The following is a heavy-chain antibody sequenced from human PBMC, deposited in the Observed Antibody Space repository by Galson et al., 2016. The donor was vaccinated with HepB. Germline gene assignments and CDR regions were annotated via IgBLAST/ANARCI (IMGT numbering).Heavy chain of an antibody. J-gene: IGHJ3*02. Sequence: SVKVSCKASGGTFSSHGISWVRQAPGQGLEWMGGIIPVLSTVNYAQKFQGRVTITADESTSTAYMELSSLRSEDTAVYYCARDWAAAGTGDAFDIWGQGTMVTVSS. V-gene: IGHV1-69*13. D-gene: IGHD6-13*01. CDR2: IIPVLSTV. CDR1: GGTFSSHG. CDR3: ARDWAAAGTGDAFDI.